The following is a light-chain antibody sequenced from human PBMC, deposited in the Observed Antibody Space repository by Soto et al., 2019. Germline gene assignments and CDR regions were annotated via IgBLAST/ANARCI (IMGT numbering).Light chain of an antibody. CDR1: QSISDS. Sequence: EIQMTQKTSSLSASVGDRVTITCRASQSISDSLNWYQHKPGTAPKLLIYAASSLQSGVPSRFSGGGSGTDFTLTINSLQPEDFVTYFCQQSFSFPATFGG. J-gene: IGKJ4*01. CDR3: QQSFSFPAT. V-gene: IGKV1-39*01. CDR2: AAS.